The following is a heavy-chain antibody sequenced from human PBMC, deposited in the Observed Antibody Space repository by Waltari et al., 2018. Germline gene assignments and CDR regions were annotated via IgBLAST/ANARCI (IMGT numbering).Heavy chain of an antibody. V-gene: IGHV4-38-2*01. Sequence: QVQLQESGPGLVKPSETLSLTCAVSGYSISSGYYWGWIRQPPGKGLEWIGSIYHSGSTYYNPSLKSRVTISVDTSKNQFSLKLSSVTAADTAVYYCAAWEPFDYWGQGTLVTVSS. J-gene: IGHJ4*02. CDR2: IYHSGST. CDR1: GYSISSGYY. D-gene: IGHD1-26*01. CDR3: AAWEPFDY.